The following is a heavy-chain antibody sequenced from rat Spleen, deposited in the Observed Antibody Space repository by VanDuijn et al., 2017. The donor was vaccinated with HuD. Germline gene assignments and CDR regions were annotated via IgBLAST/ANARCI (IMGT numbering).Heavy chain of an antibody. CDR2: ISPSGGST. D-gene: IGHD4-3*01. V-gene: IGHV5-27*01. CDR1: GFTFSSFP. J-gene: IGHJ2*01. Sequence: EVQLVESDGGLVQPGRSLKLSCAASGFTFSSFPMAWVRQAPKKGLEWVAYISPSGGSTYYRDSVKGRFTISRDNAKSTLFLQMDSLRSEDTATYYCATNSGPSYWGQGVMVTVSS. CDR3: ATNSGPSY.